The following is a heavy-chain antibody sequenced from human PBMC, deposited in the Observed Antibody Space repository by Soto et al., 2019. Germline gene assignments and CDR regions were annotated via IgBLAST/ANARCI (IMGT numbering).Heavy chain of an antibody. CDR2: ISSSDDTI. CDR1: GFTFSDYY. V-gene: IGHV3-11*01. CDR3: ARDRECYYGMDV. J-gene: IGHJ6*02. D-gene: IGHD3-3*01. Sequence: GGSLRLSCAASGFTFSDYYMSWIRQAPGKGLEWVSYISSSDDTIYYADSVKGRFTISRDNAKNSLSLQMNRLRAEDTAVYYCARDRECYYGMDVWGQGTTVTVSS.